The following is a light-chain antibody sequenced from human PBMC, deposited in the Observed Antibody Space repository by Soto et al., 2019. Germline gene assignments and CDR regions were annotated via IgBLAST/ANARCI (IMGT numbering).Light chain of an antibody. J-gene: IGLJ3*02. CDR1: SSDVGGYNY. CDR2: EVS. Sequence: QSALTQPPSASGSPGQSVTISCTGTSSDVGGYNYLSWYQQHPGKAPKLMIYEVSKRPSGVPDRFSGSKSGNTASLTVSGLQAEDEADYYCSSYAGSNNWVFGGGTKVTVL. V-gene: IGLV2-8*01. CDR3: SSYAGSNNWV.